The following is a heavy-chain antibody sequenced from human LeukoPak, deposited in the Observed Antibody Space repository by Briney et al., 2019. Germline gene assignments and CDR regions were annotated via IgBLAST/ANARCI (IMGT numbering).Heavy chain of an antibody. CDR1: GFTFISYT. Sequence: GGSLRLSCAASGFTFISYTMNWVRQVPGKGLDWVSYISSSSSTIYYADSVKGRFTISRDNAKNSLYLQMNSLRAEDTAVYYCARDSRRTIAVAGIFVYWGQGTLVTVSS. CDR2: ISSSSSTI. J-gene: IGHJ4*02. D-gene: IGHD6-19*01. V-gene: IGHV3-48*04. CDR3: ARDSRRTIAVAGIFVY.